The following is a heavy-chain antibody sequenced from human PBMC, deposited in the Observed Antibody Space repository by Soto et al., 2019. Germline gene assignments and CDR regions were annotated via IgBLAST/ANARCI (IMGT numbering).Heavy chain of an antibody. CDR3: ARRITMVRGVMVPDAFDI. D-gene: IGHD3-10*01. J-gene: IGHJ3*02. Sequence: QVQLQESGPGLVKPSETLSLTCTVSGGSISSYYWSWIRQPAGKGLEWIGRIYTSGSTNYNPSLTSRVTMSVDTSKNQFSLKLSSVTAADTAVYYCARRITMVRGVMVPDAFDIWGQGTMVTVSS. CDR1: GGSISSYY. CDR2: IYTSGST. V-gene: IGHV4-4*07.